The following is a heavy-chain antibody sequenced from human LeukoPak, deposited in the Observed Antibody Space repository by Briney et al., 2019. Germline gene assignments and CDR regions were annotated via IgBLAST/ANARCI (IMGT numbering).Heavy chain of an antibody. V-gene: IGHV3-7*01. J-gene: IGHJ4*02. Sequence: GGSLRPSCAASGFTFSSYWMSWARQAPGKGLEWVASINYNGNVNYYVDSVKGRFTISRDNSKNTLYLQMNSLRAEDTAVYYCASPGYPVDYWGQGTLVTVSS. CDR3: ASPGYPVDY. D-gene: IGHD5-12*01. CDR2: INYNGNVN. CDR1: GFTFSSYW.